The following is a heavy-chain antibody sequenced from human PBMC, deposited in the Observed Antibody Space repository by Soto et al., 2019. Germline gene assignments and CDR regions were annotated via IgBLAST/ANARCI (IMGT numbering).Heavy chain of an antibody. CDR2: ISSSGSYI. J-gene: IGHJ4*02. CDR1: GFTFVSFS. Sequence: EVQLVESGGGLFKPGGSLRLSWAAPGFTFVSFSINWFPQAPGRGREWVSSISSSGSYIYYADSVKGRFTISRDNAKNSLYLQMNSLRAEDTAVYYCARDVYSSSRYFDYWGQGTLVTVSS. V-gene: IGHV3-21*01. D-gene: IGHD6-6*01. CDR3: ARDVYSSSRYFDY.